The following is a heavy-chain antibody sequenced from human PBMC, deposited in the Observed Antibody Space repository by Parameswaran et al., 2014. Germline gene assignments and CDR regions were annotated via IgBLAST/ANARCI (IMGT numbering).Heavy chain of an antibody. V-gene: IGHV4-34*01. Sequence: VRQMPGKGLEWIGEINPSGSTNYNPSLKSRVTISVDTSKNQFSLKLSSVTAADTAVYYCARPDSYGDYEYYFDYWGQGTLVTVSS. J-gene: IGHJ4*02. D-gene: IGHD4-17*01. CDR3: ARPDSYGDYEYYFDY. CDR2: INPSGST.